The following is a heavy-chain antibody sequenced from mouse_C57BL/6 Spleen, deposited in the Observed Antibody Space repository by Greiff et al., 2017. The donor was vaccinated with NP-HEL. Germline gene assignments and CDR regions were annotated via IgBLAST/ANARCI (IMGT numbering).Heavy chain of an antibody. CDR3: ARARTGFDY. CDR1: GFTFSDYY. CDR2: INYDGSST. J-gene: IGHJ2*01. D-gene: IGHD4-1*01. Sequence: EVMLVESEGGLVQPGSSMKLSCTASGFTFSDYYMAWVRQVPEKGLEWVANINYDGSSTYYLDSLKSRFIISRDNAKNILYLQMSSLKSEDTATYYCARARTGFDYWGQGTTLTVSS. V-gene: IGHV5-16*01.